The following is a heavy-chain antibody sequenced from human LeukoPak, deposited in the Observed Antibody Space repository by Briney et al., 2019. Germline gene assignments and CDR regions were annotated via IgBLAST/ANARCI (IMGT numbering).Heavy chain of an antibody. D-gene: IGHD3-22*01. Sequence: GRSLRLSCAASGFTFDDYAMHWVRQAPGKGLEWVSGISWNSGSICYADSVKGRFTISRDNAKNSLYLQMNSLRAEDTALYCCGKDIVGRFYYDSSGPPCFDYWGQGTLVTVSS. V-gene: IGHV3-9*01. CDR1: GFTFDDYA. J-gene: IGHJ4*02. CDR2: ISWNSGSI. CDR3: GKDIVGRFYYDSSGPPCFDY.